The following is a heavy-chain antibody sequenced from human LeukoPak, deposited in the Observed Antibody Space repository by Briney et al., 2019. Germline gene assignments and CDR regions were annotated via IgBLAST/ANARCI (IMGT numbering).Heavy chain of an antibody. J-gene: IGHJ6*02. CDR1: GYTFTSYG. Sequence: ASVKVSCKASGYTFTSYGISWVRQAPGQGLEWMGWISAYNGNTNYAQKLQGRVTMTTDTSTSTAYMELRSLRSDDTAVYYCARDSCSSTSCYTLAPLYYYYGMDVWGQGTTVTVSS. CDR2: ISAYNGNT. V-gene: IGHV1-18*01. CDR3: ARDSCSSTSCYTLAPLYYYYGMDV. D-gene: IGHD2-2*02.